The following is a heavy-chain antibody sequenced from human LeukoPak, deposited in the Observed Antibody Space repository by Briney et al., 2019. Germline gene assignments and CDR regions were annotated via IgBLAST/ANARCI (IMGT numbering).Heavy chain of an antibody. J-gene: IGHJ3*02. Sequence: ASVKVSCKASGYTFISYDINWVRQATGQGLEWMGWMNPNSGNTGYAQKFQGRVTMTRSTSISTAYMELSSLRSEDTAVYYCASSQQYIGTYYSSRDDAFDIWGQGTMVTVSS. CDR2: MNPNSGNT. CDR3: ASSQQYIGTYYSSRDDAFDI. D-gene: IGHD1-26*01. CDR1: GYTFISYD. V-gene: IGHV1-8*01.